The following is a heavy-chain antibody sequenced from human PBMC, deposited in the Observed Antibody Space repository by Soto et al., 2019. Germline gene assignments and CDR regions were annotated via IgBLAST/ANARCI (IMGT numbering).Heavy chain of an antibody. CDR1: GGSICSYY. V-gene: IGHV4-59*08. CDR3: ASGGKSIDN. CDR2: IYYSGST. D-gene: IGHD3-3*01. Sequence: SETLSLTCTVSGGSICSYYWSWIRQPPGKGLEWIGYIYYSGSTNYNPSLKSRVTISVDTSKNQFSLKLSSVTAADTAVYYCASGGKSIDNWGQGTLVTLSS. J-gene: IGHJ4*02.